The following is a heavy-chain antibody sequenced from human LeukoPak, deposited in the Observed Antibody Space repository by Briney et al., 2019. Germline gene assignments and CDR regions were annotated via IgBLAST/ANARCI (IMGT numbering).Heavy chain of an antibody. CDR3: AKERKLLPFDC. J-gene: IGHJ4*02. V-gene: IGHV3-30-3*01. Sequence: QPGGSLRLSCAASGFTFSSYAMHWVRQAPGKGLEWVAVISYDRSNKYYADSVKGRFTISRDNSKNTLYLQMNSLRAEDTAVYYCAKERKLLPFDCWGQGTLVTVSS. D-gene: IGHD4-23*01. CDR2: ISYDRSNK. CDR1: GFTFSSYA.